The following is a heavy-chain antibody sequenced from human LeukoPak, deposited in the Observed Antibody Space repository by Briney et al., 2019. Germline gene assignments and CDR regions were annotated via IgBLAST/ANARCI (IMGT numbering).Heavy chain of an antibody. J-gene: IGHJ4*02. D-gene: IGHD3-22*01. Sequence: GGSLRLSCAASGSTFSSYGMHWVRQAPGKGLEWVAVISYDGSNKYYADSVKGRFTISRDNSKNTLYLQMNSLRAEDTAVYYCAKIYYYDSSRLPDYWGQGTLVTVSS. V-gene: IGHV3-30*18. CDR3: AKIYYYDSSRLPDY. CDR1: GSTFSSYG. CDR2: ISYDGSNK.